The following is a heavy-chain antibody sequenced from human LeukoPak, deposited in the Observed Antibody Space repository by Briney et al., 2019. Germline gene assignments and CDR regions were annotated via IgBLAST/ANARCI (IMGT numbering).Heavy chain of an antibody. CDR2: IYHSRSA. J-gene: IGHJ4*02. CDR3: ARDPGGSYYFDY. CDR1: GGSISSYY. D-gene: IGHD1-26*01. V-gene: IGHV4-38-2*02. Sequence: SETLSLTCTVSGGSISSYYWSWIRQPPGKGLEWIGSIYHSRSAYYNPSLKSRVTISVDTSKNQFSLKLSSVTAADTAVYYCARDPGGSYYFDYWGQGTLVTVSS.